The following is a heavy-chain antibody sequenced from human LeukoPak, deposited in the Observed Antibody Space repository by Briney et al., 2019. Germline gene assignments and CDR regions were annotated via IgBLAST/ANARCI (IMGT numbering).Heavy chain of an antibody. CDR2: INAGNGNT. Sequence: ASVKVSCKASGYTFTSYAMHWVRQAPGQRLEWMGWINAGNGNTKYSQKFQGRVTITRDTSASTAYMELSSLRSDDTAVYYCARVTVKPNWFDPWGQGTLVTVSS. V-gene: IGHV1-3*01. CDR1: GYTFTSYA. D-gene: IGHD4-17*01. CDR3: ARVTVKPNWFDP. J-gene: IGHJ5*02.